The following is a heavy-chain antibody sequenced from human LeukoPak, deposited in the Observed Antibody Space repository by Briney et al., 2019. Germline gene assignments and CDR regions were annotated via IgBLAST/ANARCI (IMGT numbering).Heavy chain of an antibody. CDR3: ARRSCGSSPYYLDY. V-gene: IGHV3-74*01. Sequence: PGGSLRLSCAASGFTFSSYWMHWVRQAPGKGQVWVSRISGDGSSTSYADSVKGRVTISRDDAKNTLYLQMNSLRAEDTAVYYCARRSCGSSPYYLDYWGQGTLVTVSS. CDR2: ISGDGSST. J-gene: IGHJ4*02. CDR1: GFTFSSYW. D-gene: IGHD2-15*01.